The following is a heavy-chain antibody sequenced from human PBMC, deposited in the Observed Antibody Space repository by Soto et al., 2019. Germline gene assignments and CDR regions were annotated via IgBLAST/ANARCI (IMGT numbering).Heavy chain of an antibody. CDR2: IIPILGIA. CDR3: AGERHYTATYYYYGMDV. D-gene: IGHD5-18*01. Sequence: SVKVSCKASGGTFSSYTISCVRQAPGQGLEWMGRIIPILGIANYAQKFQGRVTITADKSTSTAYMELSSLRSEDTAVYYCAGERHYTATYYYYGMDVWGQGTTVTVSS. CDR1: GGTFSSYT. V-gene: IGHV1-69*04. J-gene: IGHJ6*02.